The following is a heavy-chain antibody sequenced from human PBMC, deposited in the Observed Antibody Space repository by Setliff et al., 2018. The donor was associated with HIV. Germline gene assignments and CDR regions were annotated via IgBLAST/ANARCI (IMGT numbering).Heavy chain of an antibody. D-gene: IGHD3-3*01. Sequence: ASVKVSCKASGYAFTSYAMHWVRQAPGQRLEWMGCINAGNGDTRYSQQFQDRVTITRDTSASTAYMELSSLRSEDTAVYYCARDHGNGRAYNFCSGYYSLDYWGQGTLVTVSS. CDR1: GYAFTSYA. CDR3: ARDHGNGRAYNFCSGYYSLDY. V-gene: IGHV1-3*01. CDR2: INAGNGDT. J-gene: IGHJ4*02.